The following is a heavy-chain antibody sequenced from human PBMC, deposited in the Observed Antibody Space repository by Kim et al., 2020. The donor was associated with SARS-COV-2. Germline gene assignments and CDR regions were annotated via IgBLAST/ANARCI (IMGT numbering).Heavy chain of an antibody. V-gene: IGHV3-23*01. Sequence: GGSLRLSCTASEFTFNNYAMNWVRQAPGKGLEWVSGISGRGAGTFYADSVEGRFTISRDNFKNTLSLQMNSLRAEDTAVYYCAKGSYGSASYGYFDYWGQGTLVTVSS. CDR1: EFTFNNYA. J-gene: IGHJ4*02. D-gene: IGHD3-10*01. CDR3: AKGSYGSASYGYFDY. CDR2: ISGRGAGT.